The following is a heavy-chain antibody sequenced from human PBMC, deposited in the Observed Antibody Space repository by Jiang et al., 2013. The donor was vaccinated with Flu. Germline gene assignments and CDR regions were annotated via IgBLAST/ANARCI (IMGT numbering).Heavy chain of an antibody. CDR3: ASSRLSQWLVRGEVAFDI. CDR2: TYYRSKWYN. J-gene: IGHJ3*02. V-gene: IGHV6-1*01. D-gene: IGHD6-19*01. Sequence: SRGLEWLGRTYYRSKWYNDYAVSVKSRITINPDTSKNQFSLQLNSVTPEDTAVYYCASSRLSQWLVRGEVAFDIWGQGTMVTVSS.